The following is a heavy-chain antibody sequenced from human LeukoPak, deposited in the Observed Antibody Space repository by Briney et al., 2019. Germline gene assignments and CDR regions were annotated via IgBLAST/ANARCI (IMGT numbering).Heavy chain of an antibody. Sequence: SETLSLTCTVSGGSISSYYWSWIRQPAGKGLEWIGRIYSSGSTNYNPSLKSRVTMSVDTSKNQFSLKVTSVTAADTAVYYCARVGYASSAIYFRQWGQGALVSVSS. CDR2: IYSSGST. D-gene: IGHD2-8*01. CDR1: GGSISSYY. J-gene: IGHJ1*01. V-gene: IGHV4-4*07. CDR3: ARVGYASSAIYFRQ.